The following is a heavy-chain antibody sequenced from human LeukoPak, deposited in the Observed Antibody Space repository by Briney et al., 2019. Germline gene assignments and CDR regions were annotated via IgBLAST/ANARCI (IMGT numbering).Heavy chain of an antibody. CDR2: INQDVSET. J-gene: IGHJ3*02. V-gene: IGHV3-7*01. CDR3: ARDSSGAFDI. D-gene: IGHD6-25*01. Sequence: GGSLRLSCAASRFTFSSYWMSWVRQAPGKGLEWVANINQDVSETYYVDSVKGRFTISRDNANNLLYLQMNSLKTEDTAVYYCARDSSGAFDIWGQGTMVTVSS. CDR1: RFTFSSYW.